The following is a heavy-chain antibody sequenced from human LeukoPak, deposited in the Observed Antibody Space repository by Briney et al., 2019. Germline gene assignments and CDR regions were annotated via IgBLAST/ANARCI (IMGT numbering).Heavy chain of an antibody. J-gene: IGHJ4*02. CDR2: INPNSGGT. D-gene: IGHD5-12*01. CDR1: GYTFTGYH. V-gene: IGHV1-2*02. CDR3: AREGFDSGYDLVGHSDY. Sequence: ASVKVSCKASGYTFTGYHMHWVRQAPGQGLEWMGWINPNSGGTNYAQKFQGSVTMTRDTSISTAYMELSRLRSDDTAVYYCAREGFDSGYDLVGHSDYWGQGTLVTVSS.